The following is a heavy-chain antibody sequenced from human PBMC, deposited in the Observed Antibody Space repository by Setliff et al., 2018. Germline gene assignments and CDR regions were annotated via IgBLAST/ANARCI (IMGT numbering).Heavy chain of an antibody. CDR1: GYGFTSHY. J-gene: IGHJ5*02. CDR2: VNPSGGKT. Sequence: ASVKVSCKTSGYGFTSHYFHWLRQAPGQGLEWMGIVNPSGGKTTLSQKFQGRVSMTADASTATVYMDLHSLTSEDTAIYYCARAPWGDDYDSLYTWFDPWGQGSLVTVSS. CDR3: ARAPWGDDYDSLYTWFDP. D-gene: IGHD3-22*01. V-gene: IGHV1-46*01.